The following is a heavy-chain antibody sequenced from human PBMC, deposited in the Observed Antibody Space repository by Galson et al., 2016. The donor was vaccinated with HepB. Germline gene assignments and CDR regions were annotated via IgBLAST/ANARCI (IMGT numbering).Heavy chain of an antibody. Sequence: ETLSLTCVVSDGSIGTRNWWSWVRQPPGKGPEWIGEIFRSGSTSYNPSLKSRVTISVDKSKNQFSLQLSSVSAADTAVYYCASGEDSLAVASLFQYWGQGTLVTVSS. D-gene: IGHD6-19*01. CDR1: DGSIGTRNW. V-gene: IGHV4-4*02. CDR2: IFRSGST. J-gene: IGHJ4*02. CDR3: ASGEDSLAVASLFQY.